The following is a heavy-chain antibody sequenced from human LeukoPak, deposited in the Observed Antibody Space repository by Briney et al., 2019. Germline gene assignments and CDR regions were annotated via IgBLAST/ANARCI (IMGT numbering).Heavy chain of an antibody. V-gene: IGHV4-59*01. CDR1: GGSISSYY. D-gene: IGHD5-12*01. J-gene: IGHJ4*02. CDR3: ARESGYDRDFDH. CDR2: IYYSGST. Sequence: SETLSLTCTVSGGSISSYYWSWIRQPPGKGLEWIGYIYYSGSTNYNPSLKSRVTISVDTSKNQFSLKLSSVTAADTAVYYCARESGYDRDFDHWGQGTLVTVSS.